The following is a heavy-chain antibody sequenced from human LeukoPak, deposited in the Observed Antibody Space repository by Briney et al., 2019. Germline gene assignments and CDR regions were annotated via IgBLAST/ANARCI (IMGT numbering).Heavy chain of an antibody. V-gene: IGHV1-2*02. Sequence: ASVKVSCKASGYTFTDYYIHWVRQAPGQGPESMGWINPNGGGTNYGQRFQGRVTMTRDTSINTAYMELSSLRPDDTAVYYCAITTIASSIDWWGQGTLVTVSS. CDR2: INPNGGGT. CDR1: GYTFTDYY. D-gene: IGHD6-13*01. J-gene: IGHJ4*02. CDR3: AITTIASSIDW.